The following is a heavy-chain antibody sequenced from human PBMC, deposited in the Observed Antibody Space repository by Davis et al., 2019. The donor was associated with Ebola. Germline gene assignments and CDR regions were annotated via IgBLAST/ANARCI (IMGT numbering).Heavy chain of an antibody. CDR1: GGSISSYY. Sequence: ESLKISCTVSGGSISSYYWSWIRQPPGKGLEWIGYIYYSGSTNYNPSLKSRVTISVDTSKNQFSLKLSSVTAADTAVYYCAREGYYYDSSGYYKGAFDIWGQGTMVTVSS. J-gene: IGHJ3*02. CDR2: IYYSGST. V-gene: IGHV4-59*01. D-gene: IGHD3-22*01. CDR3: AREGYYYDSSGYYKGAFDI.